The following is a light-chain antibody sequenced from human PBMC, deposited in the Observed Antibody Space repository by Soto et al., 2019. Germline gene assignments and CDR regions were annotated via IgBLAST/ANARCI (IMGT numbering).Light chain of an antibody. J-gene: IGKJ4*01. CDR3: QKRSNWPLT. CDR2: DAS. V-gene: IGKV3-11*01. Sequence: EIVLTQSPATLSLSPGERATLSCRASQSVSSYLAWYQQKPGQVPRLLIYDASNSATGIPTRFSGSGSGTDFTLTISSLEPEDFAVYYCQKRSNWPLTFGGGTKVEIK. CDR1: QSVSSY.